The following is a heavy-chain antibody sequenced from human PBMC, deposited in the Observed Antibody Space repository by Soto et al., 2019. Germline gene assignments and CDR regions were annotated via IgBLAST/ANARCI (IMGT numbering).Heavy chain of an antibody. V-gene: IGHV4-30-4*01. CDR1: GGSVSSGYYY. Sequence: QVQLQESGPGLVKPSQTLSLTCIVSGGSVSSGYYYWSWIRQPPGKGLEWIGYISDSGNTYYNPSLKSRVTIAASTSKNQFSLRLTSVTAADAAVYYCAAMTGYDNNRPSPWIDPFDVWGQGTMVTVSS. D-gene: IGHD3-9*01. J-gene: IGHJ3*01. CDR3: AAMTGYDNNRPSPWIDPFDV. CDR2: ISDSGNT.